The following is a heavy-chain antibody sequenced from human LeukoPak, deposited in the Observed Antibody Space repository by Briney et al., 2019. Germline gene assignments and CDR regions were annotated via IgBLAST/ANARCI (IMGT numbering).Heavy chain of an antibody. CDR3: ARSALLWFGDPTPTLDY. Sequence: EASVKVSCKASGYTFTSYAMHWVRQAPGQRLEWMGWINAGNGNTKYSQKFQGRVTITRDTSASTAYMELSSLRSEDTAVYYCARSALLWFGDPTPTLDYWGQGTLVTVYS. J-gene: IGHJ4*02. CDR1: GYTFTSYA. CDR2: INAGNGNT. D-gene: IGHD3-10*01. V-gene: IGHV1-3*01.